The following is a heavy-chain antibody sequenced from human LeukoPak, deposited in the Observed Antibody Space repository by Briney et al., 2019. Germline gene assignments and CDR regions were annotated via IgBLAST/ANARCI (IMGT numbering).Heavy chain of an antibody. CDR2: ISSSSSYI. D-gene: IGHD2-15*01. V-gene: IGHV3-21*01. J-gene: IGHJ4*02. Sequence: GGSLRLSCAASGFTFSSYSMNWVRQAAGKGLEWVSSISSSSSYIYYADSVKGRFTISRDNAKNSLYLQMNSLRAEDTAVYYCARDSRGGNYFDYWGQGTLVTVSS. CDR1: GFTFSSYS. CDR3: ARDSRGGNYFDY.